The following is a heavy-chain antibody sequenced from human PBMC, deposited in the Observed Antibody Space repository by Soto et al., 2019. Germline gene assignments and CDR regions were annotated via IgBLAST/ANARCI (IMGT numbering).Heavy chain of an antibody. V-gene: IGHV2-26*01. J-gene: IGHJ4*02. CDR2: IFWNDER. CDR1: GFSLNKARMG. D-gene: IGHD1-7*01. Sequence: QVTLKESGPVLVKPTETLTLTCTVSGFSLNKARMGVSWIRQPPGKALEWLAHIFWNDERSYNTSLKSRLTISKDTSKSQVVLTMTNVDPMDTGTYFCTRALREELPIYYFDSWGQGTLVTVSS. CDR3: TRALREELPIYYFDS.